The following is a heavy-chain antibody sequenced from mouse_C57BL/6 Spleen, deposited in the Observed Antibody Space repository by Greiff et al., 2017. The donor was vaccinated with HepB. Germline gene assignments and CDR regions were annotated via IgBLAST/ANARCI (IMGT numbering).Heavy chain of an antibody. CDR1: GFTFSSYA. CDR2: ISSGGDYI. J-gene: IGHJ3*01. Sequence: EVQLQESGEGLVKPGGSLKLSCAASGFTFSSYAMSWVRQTPEKRLEWVAYISSGGDYIYYADTVKGRFTISRDNARNTLYLQMSSLKSEDTAMYYCTRDRNGYDGFAYWGQGTLVTVSA. V-gene: IGHV5-9-1*02. D-gene: IGHD2-2*01. CDR3: TRDRNGYDGFAY.